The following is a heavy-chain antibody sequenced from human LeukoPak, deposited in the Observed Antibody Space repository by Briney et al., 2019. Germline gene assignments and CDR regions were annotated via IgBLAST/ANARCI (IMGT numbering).Heavy chain of an antibody. J-gene: IGHJ4*02. V-gene: IGHV7-4-1*02. CDR3: ARDQDFRSGRYRRDLDS. CDR2: IDTNTGKP. Sequence: ASVKVSCKASGYAFTTYRINWVRQAPGQGLEWMGWIDTNTGKPAYAQGFTGRFAFSLDTSVSTAYLQISSLKAEDTAVYYCARDQDFRSGRYRRDLDSWGQGTLVTVSS. CDR1: GYAFTTYR. D-gene: IGHD3-3*01.